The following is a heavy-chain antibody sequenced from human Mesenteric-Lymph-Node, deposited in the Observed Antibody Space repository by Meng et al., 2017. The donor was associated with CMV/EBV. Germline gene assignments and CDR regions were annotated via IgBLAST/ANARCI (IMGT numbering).Heavy chain of an antibody. V-gene: IGHV3-11*04. CDR2: ISSSGYTI. CDR3: ASGPRAGFDY. D-gene: IGHD6-19*01. Sequence: GESLKISCAASGFTFSDYYMSWIRQAPGKGLEWVSYISSSGYTIYYADSVQGRFTISRDNAKNSLYLQMNSLRAEDTAVYYCASGPRAGFDYWGQGTLVTVSS. CDR1: GFTFSDYY. J-gene: IGHJ4*02.